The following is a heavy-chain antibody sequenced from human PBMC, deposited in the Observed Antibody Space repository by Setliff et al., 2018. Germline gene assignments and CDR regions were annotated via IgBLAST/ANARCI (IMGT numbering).Heavy chain of an antibody. Sequence: KTSETLSLTCTVSGESISSGDYFWSWIRQPPGKGLEWIAYIYHSGSAYYNPSLKSRVTMSVDTSKNQFTLHLTSVTAADTAVYYCAREVGTSTSSDAFDVWGQGMMVTVSS. V-gene: IGHV4-30-4*08. D-gene: IGHD1-26*01. CDR3: AREVGTSTSSDAFDV. J-gene: IGHJ3*01. CDR2: IYHSGSA. CDR1: GESISSGDYF.